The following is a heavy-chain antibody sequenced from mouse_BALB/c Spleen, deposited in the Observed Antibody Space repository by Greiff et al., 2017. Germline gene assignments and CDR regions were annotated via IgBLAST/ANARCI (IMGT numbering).Heavy chain of an antibody. V-gene: IGHV5-6-5*01. CDR2: ISSGGST. CDR3: ARGLTDYAMDY. D-gene: IGHD4-1*01. J-gene: IGHJ4*01. Sequence: EVMLVESGGGLVKPGGSLKLSCAASGFTFSSYAMSWVRQTPGKRLEWVASISSGGSTYYPDSVKGRFTISRDNAKNNLYLQMSSLKSEDTAMYYCARGLTDYAMDYWGQGTSVTVSS. CDR1: GFTFSSYA.